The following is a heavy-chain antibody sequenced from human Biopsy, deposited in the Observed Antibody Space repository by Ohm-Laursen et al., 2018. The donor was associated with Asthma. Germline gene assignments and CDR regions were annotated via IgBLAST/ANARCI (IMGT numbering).Heavy chain of an antibody. CDR1: GFTFSSYW. D-gene: IGHD3-3*01. Sequence: GSLRLSCTASGFTFSSYWMSWVRQAPGKGLEWVANIKQDGSEKYYVDSVKGRFTISRDNAKNSLYLQMNSLRAEDTAVYYCARDTRPSWFDPWGQGTLVTVSS. CDR3: ARDTRPSWFDP. CDR2: IKQDGSEK. J-gene: IGHJ5*02. V-gene: IGHV3-7*05.